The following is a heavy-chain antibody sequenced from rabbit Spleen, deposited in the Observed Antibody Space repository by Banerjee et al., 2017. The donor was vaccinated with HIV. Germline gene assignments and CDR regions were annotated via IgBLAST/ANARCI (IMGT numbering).Heavy chain of an antibody. Sequence: QSLEESGGDLVKPGASLTLTCSASGFSFSSSYYMCWVRQAPGKGLEWIACIYTGSSGNTYYATWAKGRFTCSKTSSTTVTLQMTSLTVADTATYFCARDTGSSFSSYGMDLWGPGTLVTVS. CDR1: GFSFSSSYY. D-gene: IGHD8-1*01. J-gene: IGHJ6*01. CDR3: ARDTGSSFSSYGMDL. V-gene: IGHV1S40*01. CDR2: IYTGSSGNT.